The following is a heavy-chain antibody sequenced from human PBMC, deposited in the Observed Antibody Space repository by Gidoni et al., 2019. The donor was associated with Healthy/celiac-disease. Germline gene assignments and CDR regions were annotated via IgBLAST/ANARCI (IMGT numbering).Heavy chain of an antibody. D-gene: IGHD4-4*01. CDR1: GFTFSSYW. V-gene: IGHV3-7*03. CDR3: ARDWATVWFDP. CDR2: IKQDGREK. J-gene: IGHJ5*02. Sequence: EVQLVESGGGLVQPGGSLRLSCAASGFTFSSYWMSWVRQAPGKGLEWVANIKQDGREKYYVDSVKGRFTISRDNAKNSLYLQMNSLRAEDTAVYYCARDWATVWFDPWGQGTLVTVSS.